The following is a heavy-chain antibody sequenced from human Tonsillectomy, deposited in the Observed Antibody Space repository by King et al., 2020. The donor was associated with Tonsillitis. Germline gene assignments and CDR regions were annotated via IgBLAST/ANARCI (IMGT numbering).Heavy chain of an antibody. V-gene: IGHV3-33*05. CDR2: ISYDGNNK. CDR1: GFTFSDYG. D-gene: IGHD3-22*01. Sequence: VQLVESGGGVVQPGGSLRLSCAASGFTFSDYGIHWVRQATGKGLEWVAVISYDGNNKYYTDSVKGRFTISRDNSKNTLYLQMNNLRAEDTAVYYCARNYYDSGGYSNGMDVWGQGTTVTVSS. CDR3: ARNYYDSGGYSNGMDV. J-gene: IGHJ6*02.